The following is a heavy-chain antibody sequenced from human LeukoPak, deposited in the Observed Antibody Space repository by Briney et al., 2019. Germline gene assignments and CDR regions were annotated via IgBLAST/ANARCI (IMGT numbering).Heavy chain of an antibody. CDR1: GFTFSDYA. V-gene: IGHV3-21*04. D-gene: IGHD3-22*01. CDR3: AKESVGYGSILGRGYYFDY. CDR2: ISSSSSYI. Sequence: PGESLRLSCAASGFTFSDYAMNWVRQAPGKGLEWVSSISSSSSYIYYADSVKGRFTISRDNSKNTLYLQMNSLRAEDTAIYYCAKESVGYGSILGRGYYFDYWGQGTLVSVSS. J-gene: IGHJ4*02.